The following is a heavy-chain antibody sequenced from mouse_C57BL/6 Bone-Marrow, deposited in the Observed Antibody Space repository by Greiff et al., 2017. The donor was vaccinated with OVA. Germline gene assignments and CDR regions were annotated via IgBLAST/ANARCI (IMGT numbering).Heavy chain of an antibody. Sequence: EVKLMESGGGLVKPGGSLKLSCAASGFTFSSYTMSWVRQTPEKRLAWVATISGGGGNTYYPDSVKGRFTISRDNAKNTLYLQMSSLRSEDTALYYCARHGGSYDYGRYFDVWGTGTTVTVSS. CDR2: ISGGGGNT. V-gene: IGHV5-9*01. J-gene: IGHJ1*03. CDR1: GFTFSSYT. D-gene: IGHD2-4*01. CDR3: ARHGGSYDYGRYFDV.